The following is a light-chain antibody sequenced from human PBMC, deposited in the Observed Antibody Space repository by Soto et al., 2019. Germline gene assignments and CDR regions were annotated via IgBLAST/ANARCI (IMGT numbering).Light chain of an antibody. V-gene: IGKV3-20*01. CDR3: QQYGSSPPT. J-gene: IGKJ1*01. CDR2: GAS. Sequence: IVLTQSPGTLSLSPGERTTLSCRASQSISRYLAWYQQKPGQGPRLLIYGASSRATGTPDRFSGSGFGTDFTLTITRLEPEDFALYYCQQYGSSPPTFGQGTKVEIK. CDR1: QSISRY.